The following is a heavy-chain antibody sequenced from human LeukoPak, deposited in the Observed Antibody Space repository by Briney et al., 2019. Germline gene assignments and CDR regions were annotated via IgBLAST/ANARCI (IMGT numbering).Heavy chain of an antibody. Sequence: PGGSLRLSCAASGFTFSSYGMHWVRQAPGKGLEWVAVIWYDGSNKYYADSVKGRFTISRDNSKNTLYLQMNSLRAEDTAVYYCASMPESLWDGVVPFWGQGTLVTVSS. D-gene: IGHD3-3*01. CDR2: IWYDGSNK. V-gene: IGHV3-33*01. J-gene: IGHJ4*02. CDR1: GFTFSSYG. CDR3: ASMPESLWDGVVPF.